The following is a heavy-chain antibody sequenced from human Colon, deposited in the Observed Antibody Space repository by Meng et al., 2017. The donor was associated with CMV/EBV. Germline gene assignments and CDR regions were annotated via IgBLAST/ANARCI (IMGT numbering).Heavy chain of an antibody. CDR3: VTFVIFGGVIDT. J-gene: IGHJ5*02. D-gene: IGHD3-10*01. Sequence: GESLKISCAASGFSVSTNYMTWVRQAPGKGLEWMSLIYGGGDTHYADSVKGRFTISRDSSKNTLYLQMNNLRVEDTAVYYCVTFVIFGGVIDTWGQGTMVTVSS. CDR2: IYGGGDT. V-gene: IGHV3-53*01. CDR1: GFSVSTNY.